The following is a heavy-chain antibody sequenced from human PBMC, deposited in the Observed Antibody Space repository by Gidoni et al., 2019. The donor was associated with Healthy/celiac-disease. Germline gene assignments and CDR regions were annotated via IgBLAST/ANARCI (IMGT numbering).Heavy chain of an antibody. J-gene: IGHJ4*02. Sequence: EVQLLESGGGLVQPGGSLRLSCAASGFPFSSYAMSWVRQAPGKGLEWVSAISGSGGSTYYADSVKGRFTISRDNSKNTLYLQMNSLRAEDTAVYYCAKDQRLRKEFDYWGQGTLVTVSS. D-gene: IGHD4-17*01. CDR3: AKDQRLRKEFDY. CDR2: ISGSGGST. V-gene: IGHV3-23*01. CDR1: GFPFSSYA.